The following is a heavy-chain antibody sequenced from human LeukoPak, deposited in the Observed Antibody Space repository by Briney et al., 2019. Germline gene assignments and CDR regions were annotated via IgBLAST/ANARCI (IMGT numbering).Heavy chain of an antibody. J-gene: IGHJ4*02. Sequence: PGGSLRLSCAASGFTFSNAWMSWVRQAPGRGLEWVSGISGSGASTYYADSVKGRFTISRDNSKKTLYLQVNSLRAEDTAVYYCAKGAGGAVAGSGFDYWGQGTLVTVSS. V-gene: IGHV3-23*01. CDR1: GFTFSNAW. CDR3: AKGAGGAVAGSGFDY. CDR2: ISGSGAST. D-gene: IGHD6-19*01.